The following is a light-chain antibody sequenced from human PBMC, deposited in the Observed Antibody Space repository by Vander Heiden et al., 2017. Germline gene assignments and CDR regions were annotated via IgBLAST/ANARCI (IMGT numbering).Light chain of an antibody. CDR1: QNIGNY. J-gene: IGKJ2*01. CDR3: QQSYSIPRT. V-gene: IGKV1-39*01. Sequence: DIHMTQSPSSLTASVGDRVTFTCRASQNIGNYLNWYQQKPGKAPELLILGASTLVSGVPPSFSGGGSGTLFTLTISSLQPEDFAAYHCQQSYSIPRTFGQGTKLEI. CDR2: GAS.